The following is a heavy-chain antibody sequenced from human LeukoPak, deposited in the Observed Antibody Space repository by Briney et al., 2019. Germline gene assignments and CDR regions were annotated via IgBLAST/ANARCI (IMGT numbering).Heavy chain of an antibody. J-gene: IGHJ4*02. CDR2: ISYDGSNK. V-gene: IGHV3-30*18. CDR1: GFTFSSYG. CDR3: AKIPPYCSGGSCLHVFDY. Sequence: PGGSLRLSCAASGFTFSSYGMHWVRQAPGKGLEWVAVISYDGSNKYYADSVKGRFTISRDNSKNTLYLQMNSLRAEDTAVYYCAKIPPYCSGGSCLHVFDYWGQGTLVTVSS. D-gene: IGHD2-15*01.